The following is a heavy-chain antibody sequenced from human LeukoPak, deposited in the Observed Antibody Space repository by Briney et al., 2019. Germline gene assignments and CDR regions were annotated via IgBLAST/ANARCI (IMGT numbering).Heavy chain of an antibody. Sequence: PGGSLRLSCAASGFTVSSSYMSWVRQAPGKGLEWVSLIYSGGSTYYADSVKGRFTISRDNAKNSLYLQMNSLRDEDTAVYYCARDRYYYGSGTSYSGVDYWGQGTLVTVSS. CDR2: IYSGGST. V-gene: IGHV3-53*01. CDR1: GFTVSSSY. J-gene: IGHJ4*02. D-gene: IGHD3-10*01. CDR3: ARDRYYYGSGTSYSGVDY.